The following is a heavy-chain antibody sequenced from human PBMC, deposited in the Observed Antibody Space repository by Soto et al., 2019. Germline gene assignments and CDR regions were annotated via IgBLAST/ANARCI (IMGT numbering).Heavy chain of an antibody. V-gene: IGHV1-69*12. CDR3: ARVSRARSYHYAMDV. CDR1: GGTFSMYA. Sequence: QVQLVQSGAEVKKPGSSVKVSCKASGGTFSMYALTWVRQAPGQGLDWMGGIIPMYGSPNYAQKFQGRVTITADEFTTTTDMELSSLRSEDTAVYYCARVSRARSYHYAMDVWGQGTTVTVSS. J-gene: IGHJ6*02. CDR2: IIPMYGSP.